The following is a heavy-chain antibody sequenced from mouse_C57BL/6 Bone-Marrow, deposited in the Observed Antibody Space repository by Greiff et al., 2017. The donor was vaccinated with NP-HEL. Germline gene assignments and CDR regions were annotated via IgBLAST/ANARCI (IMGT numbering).Heavy chain of an antibody. CDR3: TTSPAWFAY. Sequence: VQLQQSGAELVRPGASVKLSCTASGFNIKDDYMHWVKQRPEQGLEWIGWIDPENGDTEYASKFQGKATITADTSSNTAYLQLSSLTSEDTAVYYCTTSPAWFAYRGQGTLVTVSA. V-gene: IGHV14-4*01. CDR2: IDPENGDT. CDR1: GFNIKDDY. J-gene: IGHJ3*01.